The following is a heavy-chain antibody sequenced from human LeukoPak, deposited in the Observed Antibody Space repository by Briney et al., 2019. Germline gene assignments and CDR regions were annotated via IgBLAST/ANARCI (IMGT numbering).Heavy chain of an antibody. CDR2: IYNSGTT. CDR1: GGSISGYY. J-gene: IGHJ4*02. Sequence: SETLSLTCTVSGGSISGYYWTWIRQPPGKGLEWVANIYNSGTTNYNPSLQSRLTISVDTSKSQVSLKLSSVTAADAAVYYCARHFGYTQDYFDFWGQGTLVTVSS. V-gene: IGHV4-59*08. D-gene: IGHD1-1*01. CDR3: ARHFGYTQDYFDF.